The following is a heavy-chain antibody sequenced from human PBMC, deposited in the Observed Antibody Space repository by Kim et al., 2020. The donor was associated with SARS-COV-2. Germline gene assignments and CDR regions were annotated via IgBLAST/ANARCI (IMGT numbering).Heavy chain of an antibody. V-gene: IGHV4-34*01. Sequence: NYNPSLKSRVTISVDTSKNQFSLKLSSVTAADTAVYYCARGASYYGMDVWGQGTTVTVSS. J-gene: IGHJ6*02. D-gene: IGHD1-26*01. CDR3: ARGASYYGMDV.